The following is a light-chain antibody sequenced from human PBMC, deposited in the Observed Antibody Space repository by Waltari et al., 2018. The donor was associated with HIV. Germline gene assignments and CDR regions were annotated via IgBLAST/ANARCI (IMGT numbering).Light chain of an antibody. CDR3: QQTYSTPQT. CDR1: QSISTY. CDR2: GAS. Sequence: DLQMTQSPSSLSAFVGDRVTITCRASQSISTYLNWYQQKPGKAPNLLIYGASSLQSGVQSRFSGSGSGTDFTLTISSLQPEDFATYYCQQTYSTPQTFGQGTKVEIK. V-gene: IGKV1-39*01. J-gene: IGKJ1*01.